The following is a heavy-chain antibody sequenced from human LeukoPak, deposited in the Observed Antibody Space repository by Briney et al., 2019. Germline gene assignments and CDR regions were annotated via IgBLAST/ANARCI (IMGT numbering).Heavy chain of an antibody. J-gene: IGHJ4*02. CDR2: IIPSLDTA. D-gene: IGHD2-2*01. Sequence: ASVTVSCKASGGTFINHAFSWVRQAPGQGLEWMGRIIPSLDTANYAQRFQGRVTITADKSTSTAYMELSSLKCDDTAVYYCARDKEYCSSSACFKPFDYWGQGTLVTVSS. CDR1: GGTFINHA. V-gene: IGHV1-69*04. CDR3: ARDKEYCSSSACFKPFDY.